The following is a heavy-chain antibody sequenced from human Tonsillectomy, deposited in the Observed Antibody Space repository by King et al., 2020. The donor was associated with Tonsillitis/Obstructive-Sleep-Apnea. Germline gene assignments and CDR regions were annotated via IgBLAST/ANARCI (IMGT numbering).Heavy chain of an antibody. D-gene: IGHD1-14*01. CDR1: GGSFSGYY. CDR3: ARGRNLDAFDI. CDR2: INPSGST. V-gene: IGHV4-34*01. J-gene: IGHJ3*02. Sequence: VQLQQWGTGLLKPSETLSLTCAVYGGSFSGYYWSWIRQPPGKGLEWIGEINPSGSTNYNPSLRGRVTISVDTSKNQFSLKLTSVIAADTAVYCCARGRNLDAFDIWGQGTMVTVSS.